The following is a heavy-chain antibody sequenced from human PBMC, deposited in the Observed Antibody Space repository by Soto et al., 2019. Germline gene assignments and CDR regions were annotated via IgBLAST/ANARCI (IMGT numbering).Heavy chain of an antibody. V-gene: IGHV1-8*01. CDR2: MNPNTGNS. Sequence: ASVKVSCRASGYTFTSYDIYWVRQATGQGLEWMGWMNPNTGNSGCAQKFQGRVTMTSDSSINTAHMELSRLRSEDTAVYYCARRAETNGRNGFGADKYYFDFWGQGTLVTVSS. CDR1: GYTFTSYD. CDR3: ARRAETNGRNGFGADKYYFDF. D-gene: IGHD1-1*01. J-gene: IGHJ4*02.